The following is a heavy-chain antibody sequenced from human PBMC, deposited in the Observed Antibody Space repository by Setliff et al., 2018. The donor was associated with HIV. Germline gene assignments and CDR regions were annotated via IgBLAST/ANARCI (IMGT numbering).Heavy chain of an antibody. J-gene: IGHJ4*02. V-gene: IGHV4-34*01. D-gene: IGHD3-9*01. CDR2: INHTGST. Sequence: PSETLSLTCGVYGGSFSGYYWIWIRQPPGKGLEWIGEINHTGSTNYNPSLKSRVTISVDTSKNQLSLRVNSVTAADTAVYHCARGRYYDILTGYSNAFDYWGQGTLVTVSS. CDR3: ARGRYYDILTGYSNAFDY. CDR1: GGSFSGYY.